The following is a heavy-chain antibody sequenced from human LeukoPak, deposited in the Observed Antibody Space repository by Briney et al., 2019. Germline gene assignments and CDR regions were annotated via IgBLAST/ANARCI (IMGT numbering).Heavy chain of an antibody. Sequence: GGSLRLSCVVSGFRLRSYWMHWVRQGPGKGLVWVAGINSDGSRTIYADSVKGRITISRDNAKNTLYLQMNSLRAEDTAVYYCAELGITMIGGVWGKGTTVTISS. J-gene: IGHJ6*04. D-gene: IGHD3-10*02. CDR3: AELGITMIGGV. CDR1: GFRLRSYW. CDR2: INSDGSRT. V-gene: IGHV3-74*01.